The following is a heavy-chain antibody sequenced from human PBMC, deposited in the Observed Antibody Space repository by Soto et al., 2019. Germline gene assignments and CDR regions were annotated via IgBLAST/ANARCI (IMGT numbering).Heavy chain of an antibody. CDR3: ARWSYLDY. CDR1: GFSFGSYA. CDR2: ISGSDGKT. Sequence: GGSLRLSCAASGFSFGSYALSWVRQAPGKGLEWVSTISGSDGKTFYADSVKGRFSISRDTSQSTLYLQTNSLRADDTAMYYCARWSYLDYWGQGTRVTVSS. D-gene: IGHD3-3*01. J-gene: IGHJ4*02. V-gene: IGHV3-23*01.